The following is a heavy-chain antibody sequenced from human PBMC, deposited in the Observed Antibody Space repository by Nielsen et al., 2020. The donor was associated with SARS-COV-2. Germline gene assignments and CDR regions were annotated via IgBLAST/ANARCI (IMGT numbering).Heavy chain of an antibody. V-gene: IGHV3-30*03. CDR2: ISYDGSNK. J-gene: IGHJ4*02. D-gene: IGHD4-17*01. CDR1: GFTFSSYG. CDR3: AGGVTTSFDY. Sequence: GESLKISCAASGFTFSSYGMHWVRQAPGKGLEWVAVISYDGSNKYYADSVKGRFTISRDNSKNTLYLQMNSLRAEDTAVYYCAGGVTTSFDYWGQGTLVTVSS.